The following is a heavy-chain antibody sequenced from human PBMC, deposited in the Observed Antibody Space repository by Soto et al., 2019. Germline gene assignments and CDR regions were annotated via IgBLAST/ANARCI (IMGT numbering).Heavy chain of an antibody. CDR1: GFTFTSSA. CDR3: AYDFWSGSHDALDI. Sequence: SVKVSCKASGFTFTSSAMQWVRQARGQRLEWIGWIVVGSGNTNYAQKFQERVTITRDMSTSTAYMELSSLRSEDTAVYYCAYDFWSGSHDALDIWGQGTMVTVSS. J-gene: IGHJ3*02. V-gene: IGHV1-58*02. CDR2: IVVGSGNT. D-gene: IGHD3-3*01.